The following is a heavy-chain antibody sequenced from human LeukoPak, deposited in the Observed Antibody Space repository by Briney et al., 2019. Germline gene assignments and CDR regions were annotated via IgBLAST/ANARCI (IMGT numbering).Heavy chain of an antibody. Sequence: ASVKVSCKASGYTFTIFDINWVRQATGQGLEWMGWMNPNSGNTGYAQKFQGRVTMTRNTSISTAYMELSSLRSEDTAVYYCARAGGVRYFDRPITGWGQGTLVTVSS. D-gene: IGHD3-9*01. V-gene: IGHV1-8*01. CDR3: ARAGGVRYFDRPITG. CDR2: MNPNSGNT. CDR1: GYTFTIFD. J-gene: IGHJ4*02.